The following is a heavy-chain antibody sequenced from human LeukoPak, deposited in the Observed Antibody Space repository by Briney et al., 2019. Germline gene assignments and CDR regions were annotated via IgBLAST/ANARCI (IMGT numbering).Heavy chain of an antibody. J-gene: IGHJ6*02. Sequence: SETLSLTCTVSGGSISSYYWSWIRQPPGKGLEWIGYIYYSGSTNCNPSLKSRVTISVDTSKNQFSLKLSSVTAADTAVYYCARDRVVVVPAATQNYYYYGMDVWGQGTTVTVSS. CDR3: ARDRVVVVPAATQNYYYYGMDV. CDR2: IYYSGST. D-gene: IGHD2-2*01. CDR1: GGSISSYY. V-gene: IGHV4-59*01.